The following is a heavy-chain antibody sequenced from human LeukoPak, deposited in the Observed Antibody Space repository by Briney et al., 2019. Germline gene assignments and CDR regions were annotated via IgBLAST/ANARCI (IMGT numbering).Heavy chain of an antibody. CDR2: IVVGSGNT. J-gene: IGHJ4*02. Sequence: SVKVSCKASGFTFTSSAVQWVRQARGQRLEWIGWIVVGSGNTNYAQKFQERVTITRDMSTSTAYMELSSLRSEDTAVYYCATVGGGVSWQRGAYSYFDYWGQGTLVTVSS. CDR3: ATVGGGVSWQRGAYSYFDY. V-gene: IGHV1-58*01. D-gene: IGHD3-16*01. CDR1: GFTFTSSA.